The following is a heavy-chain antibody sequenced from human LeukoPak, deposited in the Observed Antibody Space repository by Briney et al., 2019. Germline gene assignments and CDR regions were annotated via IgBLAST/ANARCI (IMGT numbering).Heavy chain of an antibody. D-gene: IGHD4-17*01. CDR1: GGSISSSSYY. J-gene: IGHJ4*02. V-gene: IGHV4-39*01. CDR3: ARPPIGAIQYYFDY. Sequence: SETLSLTCTVSGGSISSSSYYWGWIRQPPGKGLEWIGSIYYSGSTYYNPSLKSRVTISVDTSKNQFSLKLSSVTAADTAVYYCARPPIGAIQYYFDYWGQGTLVTVSS. CDR2: IYYSGST.